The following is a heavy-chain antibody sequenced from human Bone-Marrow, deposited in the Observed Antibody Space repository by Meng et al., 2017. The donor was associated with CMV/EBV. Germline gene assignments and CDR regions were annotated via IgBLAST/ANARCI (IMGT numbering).Heavy chain of an antibody. CDR1: GGSISSSSYY. D-gene: IGHD3-10*01. CDR3: ARHEIGGGTMVRGVITWFDP. Sequence: SETLSLTRTVSGGSISSSSYYWGWIRQPPGKGLEWIGSIYYSGSTYYNPSLKSRVTISVDTSKNQFSLKLSSVTAADTAVYYCARHEIGGGTMVRGVITWFDPWGQGTLVTVSS. J-gene: IGHJ5*02. V-gene: IGHV4-39*01. CDR2: IYYSGST.